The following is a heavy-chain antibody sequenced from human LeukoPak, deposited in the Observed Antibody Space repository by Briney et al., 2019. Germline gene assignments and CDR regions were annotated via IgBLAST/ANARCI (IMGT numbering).Heavy chain of an antibody. V-gene: IGHV4-4*07. Sequence: SETLSLTCTVSRGPVTTYSWSWIRQPAGKGLEWIGHLSGSGTTNYNPSLKTRVTMSVDKSKNQFSLQLRSVTAADTAVYFCARDLTLTVSFDIWGQGTVVTVSS. CDR1: RGPVTTYS. CDR2: LSGSGTT. D-gene: IGHD4/OR15-4a*01. J-gene: IGHJ3*02. CDR3: ARDLTLTVSFDI.